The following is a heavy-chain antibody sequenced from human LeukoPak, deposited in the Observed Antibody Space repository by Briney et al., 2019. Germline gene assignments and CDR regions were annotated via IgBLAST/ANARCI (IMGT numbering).Heavy chain of an antibody. D-gene: IGHD6-19*01. V-gene: IGHV4-34*01. Sequence: PSETLSLTCAVYGGSFSGYYWSWIRQPPGKGLEWIGEINHSGSTNYNPSLKSRVTISVDTSKNQFSLKLSSVTAADTAVYYCAREIRSGWSNVGGFDYWGQGTLVTVSS. CDR1: GGSFSGYY. CDR2: INHSGST. CDR3: AREIRSGWSNVGGFDY. J-gene: IGHJ4*02.